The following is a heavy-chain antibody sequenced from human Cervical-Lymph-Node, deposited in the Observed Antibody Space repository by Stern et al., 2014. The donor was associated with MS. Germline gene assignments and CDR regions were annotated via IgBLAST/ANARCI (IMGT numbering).Heavy chain of an antibody. J-gene: IGHJ5*01. CDR2: VHHSGTA. D-gene: IGHD5-12*01. Sequence: QVQLQESGPGLVKPSGTLSLTCAVSGGSISDTNWWGWVRQTPGMGLAWIGEVHHSGTANLSPSLKSRVTMSVGKSKNHFSLEVRSVTAADTAIYYCVRVNSGYDWFDSWGQGILVTVSS. CDR1: GGSISDTNW. CDR3: VRVNSGYDWFDS. V-gene: IGHV4-4*02.